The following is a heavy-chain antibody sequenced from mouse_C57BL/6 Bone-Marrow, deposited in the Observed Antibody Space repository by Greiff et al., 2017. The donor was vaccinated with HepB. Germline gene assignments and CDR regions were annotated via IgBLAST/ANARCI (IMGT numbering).Heavy chain of an antibody. Sequence: EVMLLEPGAGLVKPGASLKLSCAASGFTFTSYSMSWVRQTPEKRLEWVAYISSGGDYTYYADTKKGRVTISRDNARNTLYLQMSSLKAEDTAMYYCTRGMGNYGRYCAMDYWGQGTSVTVSS. CDR3: TRGMGNYGRYCAMDY. J-gene: IGHJ4*01. D-gene: IGHD1-1*01. V-gene: IGHV5-9-1*02. CDR2: ISSGGDYT. CDR1: GFTFTSYS.